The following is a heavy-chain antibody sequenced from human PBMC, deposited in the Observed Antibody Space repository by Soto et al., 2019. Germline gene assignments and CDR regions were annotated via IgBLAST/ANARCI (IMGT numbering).Heavy chain of an antibody. CDR3: AREKCSSTSCNHGMDV. D-gene: IGHD2-2*01. V-gene: IGHV3-21*01. CDR1: AFTFNNFP. J-gene: IGHJ6*02. Sequence: EVQLMESGGGLVKPGGSLRLSCVASAFTFNNFPMHWVRQAPGKGLQWLASITTTSTYKYYADSVKGRFSISRDNAKNSLYLELTNLRSEDTAVYYCAREKCSSTSCNHGMDVWGLGTTVTVSS. CDR2: ITTTSTYK.